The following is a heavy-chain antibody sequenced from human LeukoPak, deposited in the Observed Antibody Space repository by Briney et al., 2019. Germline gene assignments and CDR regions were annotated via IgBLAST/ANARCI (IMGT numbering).Heavy chain of an antibody. CDR3: ARQSMLEWLLYDHFDY. CDR1: GYSFTSYW. V-gene: IGHV5-51*01. D-gene: IGHD3-3*01. J-gene: IGHJ4*02. Sequence: GESLKISCKGSGYSFTSYWIGWVRQMPGKGLEWMGIIYPGDSDTRYSPSFQGQVTISADKSISTAYLQWGSLKASDTAMYYCARQSMLEWLLYDHFDYWGQGTLVTVSS. CDR2: IYPGDSDT.